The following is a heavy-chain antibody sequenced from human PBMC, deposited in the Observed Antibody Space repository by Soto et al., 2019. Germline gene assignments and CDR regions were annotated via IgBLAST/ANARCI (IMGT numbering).Heavy chain of an antibody. D-gene: IGHD6-13*01. CDR2: INHSGST. CDR1: GGSFSSGCYY. V-gene: IGHV4-39*07. CDR3: ARESSSLGRWYYYMDV. J-gene: IGHJ6*03. Sequence: PSETLSLTCTVSGGSFSSGCYYWSWIRQHPGKGLEWIGEINHSGSTNYNPSLKSRVTISVDTSKNQFSLKLSSVTAADTAVYYCARESSSLGRWYYYMDVWGKGTTVTVSS.